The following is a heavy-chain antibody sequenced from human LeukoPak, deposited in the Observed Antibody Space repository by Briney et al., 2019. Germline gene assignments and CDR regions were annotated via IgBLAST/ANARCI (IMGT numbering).Heavy chain of an antibody. Sequence: PGGFLRLSCATSGFTFNNNAMSWVRQAPGKRLEWVSAINGGGDATEYADSVKGRFTISRDNSKNTLYLQMNSLRPEDTAVYYCARCTASCYANAFDVWGQGTLLTVSS. CDR3: ARCTASCYANAFDV. J-gene: IGHJ3*01. CDR1: GFTFNNNA. D-gene: IGHD2-2*01. V-gene: IGHV3-23*01. CDR2: INGGGDAT.